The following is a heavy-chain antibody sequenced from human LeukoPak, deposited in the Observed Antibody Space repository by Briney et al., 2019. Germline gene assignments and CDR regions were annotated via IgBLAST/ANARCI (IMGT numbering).Heavy chain of an antibody. J-gene: IGHJ4*02. Sequence: ASVKVSCKASGYTFTSYGISWVRQAPGQGLEWMGWISAYNGNTHYAQKLQGRVTMTTDTSTSTAYMELRSLRSDDTAVYYCARHYYDILTGYRHFDYWGQGTLVTVSS. V-gene: IGHV1-18*04. CDR3: ARHYYDILTGYRHFDY. D-gene: IGHD3-9*01. CDR1: GYTFTSYG. CDR2: ISAYNGNT.